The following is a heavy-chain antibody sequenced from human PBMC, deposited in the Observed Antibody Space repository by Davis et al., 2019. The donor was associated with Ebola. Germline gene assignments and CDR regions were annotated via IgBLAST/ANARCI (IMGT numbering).Heavy chain of an antibody. J-gene: IGHJ5*02. CDR2: IYYSGIT. Sequence: SETLSLTCTVSDGSISSTAYYWGWIRQPPGKGLEWIGSIYYSGITFYNPSLKSRVSISIDTSKNHFSLKLMSVTAADTAVYYCARTSQRLQFPAPWGQGILVTVSS. CDR1: DGSISSTAYY. D-gene: IGHD1-1*01. CDR3: ARTSQRLQFPAP. V-gene: IGHV4-39*02.